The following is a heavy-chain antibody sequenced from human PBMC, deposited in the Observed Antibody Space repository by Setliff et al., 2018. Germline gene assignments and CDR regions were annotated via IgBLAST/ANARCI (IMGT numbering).Heavy chain of an antibody. CDR1: GGSISSSSYY. V-gene: IGHV4-39*01. CDR2: IYYSGST. D-gene: IGHD2-15*01. J-gene: IGHJ4*02. Sequence: NPSETLSLTCTVSGGSISSSSYYWGWIRQPPGKGLEWIGSIYYSGSTYYNPSLKSRVTISVDTSKNQFSLKLSSVTAADTAVYYCARSLGYCSGGSCYSEAPFDYWGQGTLVTVSS. CDR3: ARSLGYCSGGSCYSEAPFDY.